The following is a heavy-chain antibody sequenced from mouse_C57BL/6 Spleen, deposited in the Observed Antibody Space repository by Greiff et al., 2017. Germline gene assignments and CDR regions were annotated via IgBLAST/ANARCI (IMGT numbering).Heavy chain of an antibody. J-gene: IGHJ2*01. Sequence: VKLVESGPGLVQPSQSLSITCTVSGFSLTSYGVHWVRQSPGKGLEWLGVIWSGGSTDYNAAFISRLSISKDNSKSQVFFKMNSLQADDTAIYYCARLGDYDGYYDFDYWGQGTTLTVSS. CDR1: GFSLTSYG. CDR3: ARLGDYDGYYDFDY. CDR2: IWSGGST. D-gene: IGHD2-3*01. V-gene: IGHV2-2*01.